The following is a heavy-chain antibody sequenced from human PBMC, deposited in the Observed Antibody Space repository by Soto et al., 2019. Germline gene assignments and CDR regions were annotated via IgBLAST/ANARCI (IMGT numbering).Heavy chain of an antibody. Sequence: QVQLVQSGAEVKKPGASVKVSCKASGYTFTSYAMHWVRQAPGQRLEWMGWINAGNGNTKYSQKFQGRVTITRDTSASTAYTELRSLRSEGTAVYSCARTDGCPYGMDVWGQGTPVTVSS. J-gene: IGHJ6*02. D-gene: IGHD6-19*01. CDR3: ARTDGCPYGMDV. CDR1: GYTFTSYA. V-gene: IGHV1-3*01. CDR2: INAGNGNT.